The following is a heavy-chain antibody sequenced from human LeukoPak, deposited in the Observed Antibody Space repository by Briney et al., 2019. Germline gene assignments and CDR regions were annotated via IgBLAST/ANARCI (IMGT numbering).Heavy chain of an antibody. CDR3: ATYTVITPRLDAFHI. Sequence: SETLSLTCTVSGGSINSGDYYWSWIRQPPGKGLEWIGYIYYSGSTYYSPSLNSRVTISVDTSKNQFSLKLSSVTAADTAVYYCATYTVITPRLDAFHIWDQGTMVTVSS. J-gene: IGHJ3*02. CDR2: IYYSGST. CDR1: GGSINSGDYY. D-gene: IGHD4-23*01. V-gene: IGHV4-30-4*01.